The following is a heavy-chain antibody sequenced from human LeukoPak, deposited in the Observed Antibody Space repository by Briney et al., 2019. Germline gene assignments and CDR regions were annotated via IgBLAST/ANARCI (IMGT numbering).Heavy chain of an antibody. V-gene: IGHV1-24*01. J-gene: IGHJ4*02. CDR1: GYTLTELS. Sequence: ASVKVSCKVSGYTLTELSMHWVRQAPGKGLEWMGGFDPEDGETIYARKFQGRVTMTEDTSIDTAYMELSSLRSEDTAVYYCATDARGLVTTAFDYWGQGTLVTVSS. CDR3: ATDARGLVTTAFDY. CDR2: FDPEDGET. D-gene: IGHD4-17*01.